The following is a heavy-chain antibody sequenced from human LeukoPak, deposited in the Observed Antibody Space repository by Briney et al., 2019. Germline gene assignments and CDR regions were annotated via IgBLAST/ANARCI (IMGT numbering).Heavy chain of an antibody. CDR3: ARLRTYYYDSSGYAY. CDR1: GGSFSGYY. J-gene: IGHJ4*02. Sequence: SETLSLTCAVYGGSFSGYYWGWIRQPPGKGLEWIGEINHSGSTNYNPSLKSRVTISVDTSKNQFSLKLSSVTAADTAVYYCARLRTYYYDSSGYAYWGQGTLVTVSS. V-gene: IGHV4-34*01. D-gene: IGHD3-22*01. CDR2: INHSGST.